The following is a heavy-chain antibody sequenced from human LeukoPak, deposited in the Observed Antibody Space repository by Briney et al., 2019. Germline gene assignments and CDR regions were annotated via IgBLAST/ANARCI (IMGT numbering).Heavy chain of an antibody. Sequence: PSETLSLTCTVSGGSISSSSYYWGWIRQPPGKGLVWIGSIYYSGSTYYNPSLKSRVTISVDTSKNQFSLKLSSVTAADTAVYYCASHPPPMYYYDSSGDNYFDYWGQGTLVTVSS. CDR1: GGSISSSSYY. D-gene: IGHD3-22*01. J-gene: IGHJ4*02. CDR2: IYYSGST. V-gene: IGHV4-39*01. CDR3: ASHPPPMYYYDSSGDNYFDY.